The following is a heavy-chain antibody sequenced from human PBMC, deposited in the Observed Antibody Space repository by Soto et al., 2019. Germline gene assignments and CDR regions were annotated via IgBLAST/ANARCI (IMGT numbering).Heavy chain of an antibody. CDR2: IKQDGSEK. D-gene: IGHD6-19*01. V-gene: IGHV3-7*01. J-gene: IGHJ1*01. CDR1: GFTFSSYW. CDR3: ARPPGQWLVTVAEYFQH. Sequence: EVQLVESGGGLVQPGGSLRLSCAASGFTFSSYWMSWVRQAPGKGLEWVANIKQDGSEKYYGDSVKGRFTISRDNAKNSLYLQMNSLRAEDTAVYYCARPPGQWLVTVAEYFQHWGQGTLVTVSS.